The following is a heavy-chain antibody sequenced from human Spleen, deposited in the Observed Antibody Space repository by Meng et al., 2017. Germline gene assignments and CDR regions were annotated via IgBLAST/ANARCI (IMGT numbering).Heavy chain of an antibody. CDR1: GGSLSSSSYY. D-gene: IGHD1-26*01. CDR2: IDYSGST. CDR3: ARVASSCRTRIVGATKWGCDVLYFDL. V-gene: IGHV4-39*07. J-gene: IGHJ2*01. Sequence: SETLSLTCTVSGGSLSSSSYYWGWIRQPPGKGLEWIGTIDYSGSTNYNPSLKSRVTISVDTSKNQFSLKLSSVTAADTAVYYCARVASSCRTRIVGATKWGCDVLYFDLWGRGTLVTVSS.